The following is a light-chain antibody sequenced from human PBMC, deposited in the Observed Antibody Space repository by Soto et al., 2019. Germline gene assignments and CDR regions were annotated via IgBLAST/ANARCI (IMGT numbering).Light chain of an antibody. CDR2: DAS. Sequence: EIVLTQSPATLSLSPGDRATLSCRASQSVSSSLAWYQQKPGQAPRLLIYDASHRATGIPARFSGSGSGTDFTLTITSLEPEDFAVYFCHQRYNWPRVTFGQGTRLEI. V-gene: IGKV3-11*01. CDR1: QSVSSS. CDR3: HQRYNWPRVT. J-gene: IGKJ5*01.